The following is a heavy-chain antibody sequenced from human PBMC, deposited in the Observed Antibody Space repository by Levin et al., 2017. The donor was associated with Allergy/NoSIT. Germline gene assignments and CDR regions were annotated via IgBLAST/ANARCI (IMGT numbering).Heavy chain of an antibody. CDR3: TVTEYDYVGGVRGGY. Sequence: GGSLRLSCAASGFTFSNAWMSWVRQAPGKGLEWVGRIKSKTDGGTTDYAAPVKVRFTISRDDSKNTLNMQMNSLKTGGTEVYYCTVTEYDYVGGVRGGYWGQGTLVTVSS. J-gene: IGHJ4*02. CDR2: IKSKTDGGTT. D-gene: IGHD3-16*01. CDR1: GFTFSNAW. V-gene: IGHV3-15*01.